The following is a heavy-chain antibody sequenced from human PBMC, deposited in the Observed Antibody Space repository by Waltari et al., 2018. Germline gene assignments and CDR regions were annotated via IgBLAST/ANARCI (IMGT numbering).Heavy chain of an antibody. CDR1: GGSFSDYY. J-gene: IGHJ4*02. D-gene: IGHD3-3*01. V-gene: IGHV4-34*01. CDR2: INDSGNT. CDR3: ARGWGSGFYRPHYFDY. Sequence: QVQLQKWGAGLLTPSETLSLTCAVYGGSFSDYYWTWIRQTPGKGLEWIGEINDSGNTNYNPSLKSRVAISVDTSKNQFSLKLISVTAADTAVYYCARGWGSGFYRPHYFDYWGQGTLVTVSS.